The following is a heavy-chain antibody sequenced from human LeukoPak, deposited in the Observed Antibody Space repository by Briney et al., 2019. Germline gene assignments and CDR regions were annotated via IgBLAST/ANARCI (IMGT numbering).Heavy chain of an antibody. J-gene: IGHJ3*02. Sequence: SETLSLTCTVSGGSISSYYWSWIRQPPGKGLEWIGYIYYSGSTNYNPSLKSRVTISVDTSKNQFSLKLSSVTAADTAVYYCARHKEIVGAQDAFDIWGQGTMVTVSS. CDR1: GGSISSYY. CDR3: ARHKEIVGAQDAFDI. CDR2: IYYSGST. V-gene: IGHV4-59*08. D-gene: IGHD1-26*01.